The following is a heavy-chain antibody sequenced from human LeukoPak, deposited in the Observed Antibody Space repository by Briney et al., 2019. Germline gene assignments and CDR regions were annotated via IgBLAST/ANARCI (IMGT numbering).Heavy chain of an antibody. Sequence: AASVKVSCKASGYTFTGYYMHWVRQAPGQGLEWMGWINPNSGGTNYAQKFQGRVTMTRDTSISTVYMELSSLRSEDTAVYYCARDYKLVIASDAFDIWGQGTMVTVSS. J-gene: IGHJ3*02. CDR3: ARDYKLVIASDAFDI. CDR2: INPNSGGT. V-gene: IGHV1-2*02. CDR1: GYTFTGYY. D-gene: IGHD3-9*01.